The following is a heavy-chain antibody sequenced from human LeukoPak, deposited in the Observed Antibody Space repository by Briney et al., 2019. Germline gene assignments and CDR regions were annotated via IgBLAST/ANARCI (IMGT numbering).Heavy chain of an antibody. J-gene: IGHJ5*02. CDR1: GGTFSSYA. CDR2: IIPIFGTA. D-gene: IGHD3-9*01. Sequence: SVKVSCKASGGTFSSYAISWVRQAPGQGLEWMGGIIPIFGTANYAQKFQGRVTITTDESTSTAYMELSSLRSEDTAVYYCARVGFDWVRIHLNWFDPWGQGTLVTVSS. CDR3: ARVGFDWVRIHLNWFDP. V-gene: IGHV1-69*05.